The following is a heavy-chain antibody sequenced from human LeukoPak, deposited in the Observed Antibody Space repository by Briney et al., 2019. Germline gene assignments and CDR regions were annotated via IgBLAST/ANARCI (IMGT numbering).Heavy chain of an antibody. D-gene: IGHD4-17*01. V-gene: IGHV3-73*01. Sequence: GGSLRLSCATSGFTFNGSALHWVRQASGQGLEWVGRIRSKAHRYATAYAASEKGRFTVSRDDSKNMAYLQMNSLKTEDTAIYYCTRRHYGDYVVDNWGQGTLVTVSS. CDR2: IRSKAHRYAT. CDR1: GFTFNGSA. J-gene: IGHJ4*02. CDR3: TRRHYGDYVVDN.